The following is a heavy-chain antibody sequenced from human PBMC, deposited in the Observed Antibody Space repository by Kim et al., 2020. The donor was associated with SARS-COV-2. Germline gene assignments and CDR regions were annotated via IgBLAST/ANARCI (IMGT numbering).Heavy chain of an antibody. CDR1: GFTFSNAW. CDR2: IKSKTDGGTT. D-gene: IGHD2-2*03. J-gene: IGHJ6*02. V-gene: IGHV3-15*01. CDR3: TTMGSPFGYCSSTSCYLGMDV. Sequence: GGSLRLSCAASGFTFSNAWMSWVRQAPGKGLEWVGRIKSKTDGGTTDYAAPVKGRFTISRDDSKNTLYLQMNSLKTEDTAVYYCTTMGSPFGYCSSTSCYLGMDVWGQGTTVTVSS.